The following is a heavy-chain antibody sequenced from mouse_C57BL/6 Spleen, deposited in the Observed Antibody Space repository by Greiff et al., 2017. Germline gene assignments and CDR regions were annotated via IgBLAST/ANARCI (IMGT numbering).Heavy chain of an antibody. CDR1: GFTFSNYW. CDR2: IRLKSDNYAT. D-gene: IGHD3-3*01. J-gene: IGHJ3*01. CDR3: REGSWFAY. Sequence: VQLKQSGGGLVQPGGSMKLSCVASGFTFSNYWMNWVRQSPEKGLEWVAQIRLKSDNYATHYAESVKGRFTISRDDSKSSVYLQMNNLRAEDTGIYFYREGSWFAYWGQGSLVTVSA. V-gene: IGHV6-3*01.